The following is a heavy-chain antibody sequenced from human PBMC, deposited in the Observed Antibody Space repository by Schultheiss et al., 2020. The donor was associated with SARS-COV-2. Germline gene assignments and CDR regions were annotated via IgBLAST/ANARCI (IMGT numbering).Heavy chain of an antibody. D-gene: IGHD6-19*01. Sequence: GGSLRLSCAASGFTFSSYAMHWVRQAPGKGLEWVAVISYDGSNKYYAESVKGRFTISRDNFKNTLYLQMNSLRAEDTAVYYCARDGWTEGPFDYWGQGTLVTVSS. CDR2: ISYDGSNK. CDR1: GFTFSSYA. CDR3: ARDGWTEGPFDY. J-gene: IGHJ4*02. V-gene: IGHV3-30*01.